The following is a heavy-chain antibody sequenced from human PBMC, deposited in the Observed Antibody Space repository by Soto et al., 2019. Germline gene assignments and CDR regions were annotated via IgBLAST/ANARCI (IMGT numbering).Heavy chain of an antibody. Sequence: GGSLRLSCAASGFTFSSYAMSWVRQAPGKGLEWVSAISGSGGSTYYADSVKGRFTISRDNSKNTLYLQMNSLRAEDTAVYYCAKDSLMGYDFGSGYTAPDAFDIWGQGTMVTVSS. D-gene: IGHD3-3*01. V-gene: IGHV3-23*01. CDR3: AKDSLMGYDFGSGYTAPDAFDI. CDR2: ISGSGGST. J-gene: IGHJ3*02. CDR1: GFTFSSYA.